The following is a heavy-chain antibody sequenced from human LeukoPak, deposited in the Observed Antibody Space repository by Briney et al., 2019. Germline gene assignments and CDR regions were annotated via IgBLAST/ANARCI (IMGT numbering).Heavy chain of an antibody. CDR3: ARGDRTPYYDFWSGYTNWFDP. D-gene: IGHD3-3*01. J-gene: IGHJ5*02. V-gene: IGHV3-7*03. CDR1: GFTFSSYW. Sequence: GGSLRLSCAASGFTFSSYWMSWVRQAPGKGLEWVANIKQDGSEKYYVDSVKGRFTISRDNAKNSLYLQMNSLRAEDTAVYYCARGDRTPYYDFWSGYTNWFDPWGQGTLVTVSS. CDR2: IKQDGSEK.